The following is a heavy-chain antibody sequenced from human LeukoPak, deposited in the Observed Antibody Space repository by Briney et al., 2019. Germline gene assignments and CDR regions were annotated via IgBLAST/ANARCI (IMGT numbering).Heavy chain of an antibody. V-gene: IGHV1-2*02. D-gene: IGHD2-2*02. Sequence: ASVKVSCKASGYTFTGYYMHWVRQAPGQGLEWMGWINPNSGGTNYAQKFQGRVTMTRDTSISTAYMELSRLRSDDTAVYYCASPTKYCSSTSCYRNHDAFDIWGQGTMVTVSS. CDR3: ASPTKYCSSTSCYRNHDAFDI. J-gene: IGHJ3*02. CDR1: GYTFTGYY. CDR2: INPNSGGT.